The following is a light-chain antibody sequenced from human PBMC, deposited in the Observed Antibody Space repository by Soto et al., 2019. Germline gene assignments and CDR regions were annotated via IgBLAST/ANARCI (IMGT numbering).Light chain of an antibody. CDR1: QSISNF. V-gene: IGKV3-11*01. CDR2: DAS. Sequence: IVLTQSPATLSLSPGDRATLSCRASQSISNFLAWYQHIPGQAPRLLIYDASNRATGIPVKFSGSGFGTDFTLTISSLEPEDFAVYYCQQRSNWPLTFGGGTKVDNK. J-gene: IGKJ4*01. CDR3: QQRSNWPLT.